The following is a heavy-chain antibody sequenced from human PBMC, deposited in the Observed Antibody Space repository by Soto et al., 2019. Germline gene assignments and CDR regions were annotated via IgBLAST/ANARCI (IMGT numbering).Heavy chain of an antibody. CDR1: GGTFNRCA. CDR2: IIPIFGIV. V-gene: IGHV1-69*01. CDR3: ARTANPRLGVVSTQPHYCSDMDV. J-gene: IGHJ6*02. Sequence: QVQLVQSGAEVKKPGSSVKVSCKASGGTFNRCASSWARLAPGQGIERMGGIIPIFGIVNVAQWFQGRVTFTADESTRTASVELRSMRSEATGADCYARTANPRLGVVSTQPHYCSDMDVWGQGTTVTVPS. D-gene: IGHD3-3*01.